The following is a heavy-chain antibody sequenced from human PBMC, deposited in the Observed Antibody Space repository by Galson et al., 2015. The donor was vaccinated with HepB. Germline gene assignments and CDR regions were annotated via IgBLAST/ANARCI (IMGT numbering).Heavy chain of an antibody. D-gene: IGHD6-6*01. J-gene: IGHJ3*02. CDR1: GYTFTGYY. CDR2: INPNSGGT. Sequence: SVKVSCKASGYTFTGYYMHWVRQAPGQGLEWMGWINPNSGGTNYAQKFQGRVTMTRDTSISTAYMELSRLRSDDTAVYYCARDLWAPSLYSSSSVGAFDIWGQGTMVTVSS. CDR3: ARDLWAPSLYSSSSVGAFDI. V-gene: IGHV1-2*02.